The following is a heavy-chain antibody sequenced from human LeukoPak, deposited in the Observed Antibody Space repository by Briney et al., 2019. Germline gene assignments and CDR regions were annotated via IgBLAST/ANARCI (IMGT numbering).Heavy chain of an antibody. CDR3: ARPAYSSVDY. Sequence: PGGSLRLSCAASGFTFSESFMSWIRQAPGKGLEWVSYISGSGSTIYHADSVKGRFTISRDNAKNSLYLQMNSLRAEDTAVYYCARPAYSSVDYWGQGTLATVSS. D-gene: IGHD5-18*01. CDR2: ISGSGSTI. J-gene: IGHJ4*02. V-gene: IGHV3-11*01. CDR1: GFTFSESF.